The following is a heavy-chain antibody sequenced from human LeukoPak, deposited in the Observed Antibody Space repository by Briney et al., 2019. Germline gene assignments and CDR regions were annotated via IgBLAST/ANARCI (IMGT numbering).Heavy chain of an antibody. CDR3: AKDSSAGYYYYYYYMDV. V-gene: IGHV3-30*02. CDR1: GFTFSSYG. CDR2: IRYDGSNK. D-gene: IGHD2-2*01. Sequence: GGSLRLSCAASGFTFSSYGMHWVRQAPGKGLEWVAFIRYDGSNKYYADSVKGRFTISRDNSKNTPYLQMNSLRAEDTAVYYCAKDSSAGYYYYYYYMDVWGKGTTVTISS. J-gene: IGHJ6*03.